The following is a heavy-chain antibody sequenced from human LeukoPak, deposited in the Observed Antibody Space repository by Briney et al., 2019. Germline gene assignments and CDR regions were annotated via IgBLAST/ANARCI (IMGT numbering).Heavy chain of an antibody. J-gene: IGHJ4*02. CDR2: IWYDGSNK. CDR1: GFTFSSYG. D-gene: IGHD1-7*01. V-gene: IGHV3-33*01. Sequence: GGSLRLSCAASGFTFSSYGMHWVRQAPGKGLEWVAVIWYDGSNKYYADSVKGRFTISRDNSKNTLYLQMDSLRAEDTAVYYCARELELSYFDYWGQGTLVTVSS. CDR3: ARELELSYFDY.